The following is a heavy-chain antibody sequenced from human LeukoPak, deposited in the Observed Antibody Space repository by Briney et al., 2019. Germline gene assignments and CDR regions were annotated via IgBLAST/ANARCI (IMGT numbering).Heavy chain of an antibody. CDR2: ISPNSGGT. Sequence: GASVKVSCKPSGYTFSGFCIHWVRQAPGQGLEWMGWISPNSGGTDYAQRFQGRVTMTRDTSISTAYMELSSLRSDDTAVYYCAIQPWGSGNNWYFDLWGRGTLVTVSS. CDR1: GYTFSGFC. CDR3: AIQPWGSGNNWYFDL. J-gene: IGHJ2*01. V-gene: IGHV1-2*02. D-gene: IGHD7-27*01.